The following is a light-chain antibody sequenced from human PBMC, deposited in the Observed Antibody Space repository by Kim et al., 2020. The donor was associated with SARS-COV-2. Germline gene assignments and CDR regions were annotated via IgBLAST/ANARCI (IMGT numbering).Light chain of an antibody. CDR1: SSDVGNYNL. CDR2: EVS. V-gene: IGLV2-23*02. Sequence: GQSITISCTGTSSDVGNYNLVSWYQQHPGKAPKLMIYEVSKRPSGVSNRFSGSKSGNTASLTISGLQAEDEADYYCCSYAGSTTSVFGGGTKLTVL. CDR3: CSYAGSTTSV. J-gene: IGLJ3*02.